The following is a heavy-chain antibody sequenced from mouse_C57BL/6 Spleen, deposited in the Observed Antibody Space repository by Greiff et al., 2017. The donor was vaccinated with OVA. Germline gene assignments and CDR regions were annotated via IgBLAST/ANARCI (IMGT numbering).Heavy chain of an antibody. CDR3: ARGGFWYFDV. CDR2: IYPGDGDT. CDR1: GYAFSSSW. V-gene: IGHV1-82*01. J-gene: IGHJ1*03. Sequence: QVQLKQSGPELVKPGASVKISCKASGYAFSSSWMNWVKQRPGKGLEWIGRIYPGDGDTNYNGKFKGKATLTADKSSSTAYMQLSSLTSEDSAVYFWARGGFWYFDVWGTGTTVTVSS.